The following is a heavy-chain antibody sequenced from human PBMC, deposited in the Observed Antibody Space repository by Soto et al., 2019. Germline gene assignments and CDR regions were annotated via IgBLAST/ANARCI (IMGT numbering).Heavy chain of an antibody. CDR1: GDSISGYY. J-gene: IGHJ4*02. V-gene: IGHV4-59*01. D-gene: IGHD6-13*01. CDR3: ARGYSTSWTYYFDY. CDR2: IYYSGST. Sequence: SETLSLTCTVSGDSISGYYWSWIRQPPGKGLEWIGHIYYSGSTNYNPSLKSRVTISADTSKSQISLKLNSVTAADTAVYYCARGYSTSWTYYFDYWGQGTLVTVSS.